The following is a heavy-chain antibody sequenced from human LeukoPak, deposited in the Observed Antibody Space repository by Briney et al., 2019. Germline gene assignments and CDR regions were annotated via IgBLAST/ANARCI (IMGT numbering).Heavy chain of an antibody. CDR2: IKQDGSEK. V-gene: IGHV3-7*01. D-gene: IGHD1-26*01. Sequence: PGGSLRLSCAASGFTFSSYWMSWGRQAPGKGREWVANIKQDGSEKYYVDSVRGRFTIYREKAKNSLYLQMNSLRAEDTAVYYCARDLVGATFSYDWGQGTLVTVSS. CDR1: GFTFSSYW. CDR3: ARDLVGATFSYD. J-gene: IGHJ4*02.